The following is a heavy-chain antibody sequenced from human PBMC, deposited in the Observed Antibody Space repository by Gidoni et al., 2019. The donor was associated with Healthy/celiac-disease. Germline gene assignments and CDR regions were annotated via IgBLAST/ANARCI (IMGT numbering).Heavy chain of an antibody. J-gene: IGHJ4*02. CDR2: IYYSGST. CDR1: GCSISSSSYY. Sequence: QLQLQESGPGLVKPSETLSLTCTVSGCSISSSSYYWGWIRQPPGKGLEWIGSIYYSGSTYYNPSLKSRVTISVDTSKNQFSLKLSSVTAADTAVYYCARQTVGVVVIPFDYWGQGTLVTVSS. D-gene: IGHD3-22*01. CDR3: ARQTVGVVVIPFDY. V-gene: IGHV4-39*01.